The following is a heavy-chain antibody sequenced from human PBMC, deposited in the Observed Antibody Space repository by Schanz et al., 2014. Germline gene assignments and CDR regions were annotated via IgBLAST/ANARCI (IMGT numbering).Heavy chain of an antibody. Sequence: VQLQQWGAGLLKPSETLSLTCTVSGASISSGGYYWDWIRLLPGKGLEWIGYISYSGSTSFNPSLKSRLTMSVDTSKNQFSLRLSSVTAADTAVYYCARHGGIPYYPMDVWGQGTTVTVSS. V-gene: IGHV4-31*03. J-gene: IGHJ6*02. CDR3: ARHGGIPYYPMDV. CDR2: ISYSGST. D-gene: IGHD3-16*01. CDR1: GASISSGGYY.